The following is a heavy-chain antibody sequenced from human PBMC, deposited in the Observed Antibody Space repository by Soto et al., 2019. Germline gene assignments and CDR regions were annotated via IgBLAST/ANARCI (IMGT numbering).Heavy chain of an antibody. CDR1: GYTFTSYG. J-gene: IGHJ5*02. Sequence: ASVKVSCKASGYTFTSYGISWVRQAPGQGLEWMGWISAYNGNTKYAQKLQGRVTMTTDTSTSTAYMEVRSLRSDDTAVYYCARLPWADYGGIFDPWGQGTLVTVSS. D-gene: IGHD4-17*01. CDR3: ARLPWADYGGIFDP. V-gene: IGHV1-18*01. CDR2: ISAYNGNT.